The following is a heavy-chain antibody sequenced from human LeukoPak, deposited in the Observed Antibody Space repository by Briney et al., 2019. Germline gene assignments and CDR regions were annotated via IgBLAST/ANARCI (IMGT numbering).Heavy chain of an antibody. D-gene: IGHD3-9*01. CDR2: ISGSGGST. Sequence: GGSLRLSCAASGFTFSSYAMSWVRQAPGRGLEGVSAISGSGGSTYYADSVKGRFTISRDNSKNTLYLQMNSLRAEDTAVYYCAKDYDILTGYYYFDYWGQGTLVTVSS. V-gene: IGHV3-23*01. CDR1: GFTFSSYA. J-gene: IGHJ4*02. CDR3: AKDYDILTGYYYFDY.